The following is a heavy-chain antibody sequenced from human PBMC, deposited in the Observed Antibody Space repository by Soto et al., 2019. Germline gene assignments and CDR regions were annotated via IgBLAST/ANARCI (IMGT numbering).Heavy chain of an antibody. J-gene: IGHJ3*02. CDR1: GFTFSSYA. V-gene: IGHV3-48*02. Sequence: EAHLVESGGGLVQPGRSRRLSCAASGFTFSSYAFNWVSQAPGKGLEWISYISVGSGSIFYADSVKGRFTISRDDAQNSLYLQMNTLRDEDTAIYFCVRDDKWAFDIWGQGTTVIVSS. CDR2: ISVGSGSI. CDR3: VRDDKWAFDI. D-gene: IGHD1-26*01.